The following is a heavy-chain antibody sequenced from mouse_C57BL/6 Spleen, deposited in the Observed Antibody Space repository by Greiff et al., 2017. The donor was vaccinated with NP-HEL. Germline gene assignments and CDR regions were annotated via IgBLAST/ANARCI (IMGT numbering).Heavy chain of an antibody. Sequence: VQMQQPGAELVKPGASVKLSCKASGYTFTSYWMHWVKQRPGQGLEWIGMIHPNSGSTNYNEKFKSKATLTVDKSSSTAYMQLSSLTSEDSAVYYCARAIWYHAMDYWGQGTSVTVSS. J-gene: IGHJ4*01. CDR2: IHPNSGST. CDR3: ARAIWYHAMDY. CDR1: GYTFTSYW. V-gene: IGHV1-64*01. D-gene: IGHD2-1*01.